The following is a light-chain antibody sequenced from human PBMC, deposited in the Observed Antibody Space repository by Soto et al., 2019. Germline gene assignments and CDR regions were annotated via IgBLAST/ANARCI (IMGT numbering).Light chain of an antibody. Sequence: ATLSVSPGEKAPLFGRASQSVNSNLAWYQQRPGQAPRLLIYGASTRATGIPARFSGSGSGTEFTLAISSLQSEDFAVYYCQQYNNWWTFGQGTKVDIK. CDR2: GAS. CDR3: QQYNNWWT. V-gene: IGKV3-15*01. J-gene: IGKJ1*01. CDR1: QSVNSN.